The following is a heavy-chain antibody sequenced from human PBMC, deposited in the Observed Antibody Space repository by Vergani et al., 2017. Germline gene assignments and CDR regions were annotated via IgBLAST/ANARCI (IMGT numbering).Heavy chain of an antibody. CDR1: GYSFTSYW. Sequence: EVQLVQSGAEVKKPGESLRISCKGSGYSFTSYWISWVRQMPGKGLEWMGRIDPSDSYTNYSPSFQGHVTISADKSISTAYLQWSRLKASDTAMYYCARQAYDSSGYSDGYYFDYWGQGTLVTVSS. CDR2: IDPSDSYT. CDR3: ARQAYDSSGYSDGYYFDY. D-gene: IGHD3-22*01. J-gene: IGHJ4*02. V-gene: IGHV5-10-1*03.